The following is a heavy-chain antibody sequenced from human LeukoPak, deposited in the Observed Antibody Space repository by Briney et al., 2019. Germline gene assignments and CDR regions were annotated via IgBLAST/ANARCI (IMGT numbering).Heavy chain of an antibody. V-gene: IGHV4-34*01. D-gene: IGHD6-13*01. CDR1: GGSFSGYY. CDR2: INHSGST. Sequence: SETLSLTCAVYGGSFSGYYWSWIRQPPGKGLEWIGEINHSGSTNYNPSLKSRVTISVDTSKNQFSLKLSSVTAADTAVYYCARGTSSSWYDYFDYWGQGTLVTVSS. J-gene: IGHJ4*02. CDR3: ARGTSSSWYDYFDY.